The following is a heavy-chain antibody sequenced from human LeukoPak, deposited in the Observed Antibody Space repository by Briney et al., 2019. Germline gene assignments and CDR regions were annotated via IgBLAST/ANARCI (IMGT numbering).Heavy chain of an antibody. V-gene: IGHV1-18*01. D-gene: IGHD5-24*01. CDR1: GYTFTSYG. CDR3: ARNERWLQFGTPIDAFDI. CDR2: ISAYNGNT. Sequence: ASVKVSCKASGYTFTSYGISWVRQAPGQGLEWMGWISAYNGNTNYAQKFQGRVTITADESTSTAYMELSSLRSEDTAVYYCARNERWLQFGTPIDAFDIWGQGTMVTVSS. J-gene: IGHJ3*02.